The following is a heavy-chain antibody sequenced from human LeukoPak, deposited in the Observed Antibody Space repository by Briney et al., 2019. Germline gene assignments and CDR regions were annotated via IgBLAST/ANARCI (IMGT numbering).Heavy chain of an antibody. V-gene: IGHV4-34*01. CDR1: GGSFSGYY. CDR2: INHSGST. D-gene: IGHD4-17*01. J-gene: IGHJ4*02. Sequence: SETLSLTCAVYGGSFSGYYWSWIRQPPGKGLEWIGEINHSGSTNYNPSLKSRVTISVDTSKNQFSLKLSSVTAADTAVYYCARDVRGDYYFDYWGQGTLVTVSS. CDR3: ARDVRGDYYFDY.